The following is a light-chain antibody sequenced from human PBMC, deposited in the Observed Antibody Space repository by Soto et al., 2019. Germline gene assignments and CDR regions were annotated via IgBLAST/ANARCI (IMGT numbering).Light chain of an antibody. CDR1: QSVSSSY. Sequence: EILLTQSPGTLSLSPGERATLSCRASQSVSSSYLAWYQPKPGQAPRLLIYGASSRATGIPDRFSGSGSGTDFTLTISRLEPEDFAVYYCQQYSSSPFTFGPGTKVDIQ. V-gene: IGKV3-20*01. J-gene: IGKJ3*01. CDR2: GAS. CDR3: QQYSSSPFT.